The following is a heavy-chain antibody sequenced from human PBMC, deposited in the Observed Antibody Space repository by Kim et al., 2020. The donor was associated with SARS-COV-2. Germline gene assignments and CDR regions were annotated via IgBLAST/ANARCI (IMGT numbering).Heavy chain of an antibody. CDR2: IYRDGRT. V-gene: IGHV4-4*02. D-gene: IGHD2-21*01. CDR3: GRGRQEVIPCHYQYGMDG. Sequence: SETLSLTCGVSADSVSNNNWWTWVRQAPGKGLEWIGEIYRDGRTSYKPSLKGRVTISVDKSKNQFYLKVTSVTPADTAVYFCGRGRQEVIPCHYQYGMDGWGQGTTVIVSS. CDR1: ADSVSNNNW. J-gene: IGHJ6*02.